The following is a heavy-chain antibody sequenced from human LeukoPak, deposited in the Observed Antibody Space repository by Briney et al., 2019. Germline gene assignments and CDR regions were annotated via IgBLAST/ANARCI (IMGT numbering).Heavy chain of an antibody. CDR2: INPNSGGT. V-gene: IGHV1-2*02. D-gene: IGHD6-6*01. CDR1: GYTFTGYY. Sequence: ASVKVSCKASGYTFTGYYMHWVRQAPGQGLEWMGWINPNSGGTNYAQKFQGRVTMTRDTSISTAYMELSRLRSDDTAVYYCALCGRYSSFFTPEWYPYYFDYWGQGTLVTVSS. CDR3: ALCGRYSSFFTPEWYPYYFDY. J-gene: IGHJ4*02.